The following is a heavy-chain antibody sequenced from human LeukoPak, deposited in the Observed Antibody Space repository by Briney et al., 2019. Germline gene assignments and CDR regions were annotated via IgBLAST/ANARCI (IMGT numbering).Heavy chain of an antibody. CDR2: IKQDGSEK. V-gene: IGHV3-7*01. Sequence: PGGSLRLSCAASGFTFSSYWMRWVRQAPGKGLEWVANIKQDGSEKYYVDSVKGRFTISRDNAKNSLYLQMNSLRAEDTAVYYCARERGGYYDSSGYDNFDYWGEETLVTVSS. J-gene: IGHJ4*02. D-gene: IGHD3-22*01. CDR1: GFTFSSYW. CDR3: ARERGGYYDSSGYDNFDY.